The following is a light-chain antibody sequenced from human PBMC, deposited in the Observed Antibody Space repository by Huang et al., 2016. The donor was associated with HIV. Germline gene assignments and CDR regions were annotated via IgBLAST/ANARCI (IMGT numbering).Light chain of an antibody. CDR2: GAS. CDR1: QNVNNK. CDR3: QQYDNWPPWT. Sequence: EVMMTQSPATLSVSPGERVTLSCRASQNVNNKLAWYQQRPGQAPRLLIYGASTRATDIPARVSGGGSGTEYILNISRVQSEDFAIYYCQQYDNWPPWTFGQGTKVEVK. V-gene: IGKV3D-15*01. J-gene: IGKJ1*01.